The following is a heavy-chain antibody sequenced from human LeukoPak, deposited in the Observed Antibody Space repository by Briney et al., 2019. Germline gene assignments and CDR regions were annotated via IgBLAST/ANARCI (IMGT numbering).Heavy chain of an antibody. J-gene: IGHJ4*02. V-gene: IGHV3-23*01. CDR3: ARASYYYDSSGYYPLDY. CDR2: ISGSGAST. CDR1: GFTFSSYA. D-gene: IGHD3-22*01. Sequence: GGSLRLSCAASGFTFSSYAMSWVRQAPGKGLEWVSGISGSGASTYYADSVKGRFTISRDNSKNTLYLQMNSLRAEDTAVYYCARASYYYDSSGYYPLDYWGQGTLVTVSS.